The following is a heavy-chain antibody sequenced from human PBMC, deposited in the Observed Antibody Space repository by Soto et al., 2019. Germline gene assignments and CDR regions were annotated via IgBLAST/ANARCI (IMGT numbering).Heavy chain of an antibody. CDR1: GFTFSSYG. D-gene: IGHD2-15*01. CDR3: ARLDCSGGSCYSGYYGMDV. V-gene: IGHV3-33*01. J-gene: IGHJ6*02. CDR2: IWYDGSNK. Sequence: QVQLVESGGGVVQPGRSLRLSCAASGFTFSSYGMHWVRQAPGKGLEWVAVIWYDGSNKYYADSVKGRFTISRDNSXNXLXXQMNSLRAEDTAVYYCARLDCSGGSCYSGYYGMDVWGQGTTVTVSS.